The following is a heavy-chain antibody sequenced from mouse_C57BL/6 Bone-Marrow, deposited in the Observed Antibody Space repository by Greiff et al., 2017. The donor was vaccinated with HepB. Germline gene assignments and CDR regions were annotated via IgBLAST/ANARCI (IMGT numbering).Heavy chain of an antibody. J-gene: IGHJ3*01. CDR3: TLYGNYEAY. V-gene: IGHV14-4*01. CDR2: IDPENGDT. Sequence: SGAELVRPGASVKLSCTASGFNIKDDYMHWVKQRPEQGLEWIGWIDPENGDTEYASKFQGKATITADTSSNTAYLQLSSLTSEDTAVYYCTLYGNYEAYWGQGTLVTVSA. CDR1: GFNIKDDY. D-gene: IGHD2-1*01.